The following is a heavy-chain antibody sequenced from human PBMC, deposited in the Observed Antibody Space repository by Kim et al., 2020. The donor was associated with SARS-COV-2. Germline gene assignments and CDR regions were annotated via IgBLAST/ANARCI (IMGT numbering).Heavy chain of an antibody. CDR1: GGSFSGYY. CDR2: INHSGST. Sequence: SETLSLTCAVYGGSFSGYYWSWIRQPPGKGLEWIGEINHSGSTNYNPSLKSRVTISVDTSKNQFSLKLSSVTAADTAVYYCARGYCSSTSCYTRSFDYWGQGTLVTVSS. J-gene: IGHJ4*02. V-gene: IGHV4-34*01. D-gene: IGHD2-2*02. CDR3: ARGYCSSTSCYTRSFDY.